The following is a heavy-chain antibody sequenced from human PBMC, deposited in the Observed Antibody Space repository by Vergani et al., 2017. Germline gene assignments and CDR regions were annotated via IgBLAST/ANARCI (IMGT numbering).Heavy chain of an antibody. CDR1: GGPITSSSYY. J-gene: IGHJ4*02. CDR2: IYHSGGA. D-gene: IGHD3-9*01. CDR3: ARTESFILRYFHWAL. Sequence: QLHLQESGPGLVKPSETLSLTCTVSGGPITSSSYYWGWIRQPPGKGLEWIGNIYHSGGAYYNPSLKGGVTISVDTSKNQFSLEVTSVTAADTAIYFCARTESFILRYFHWALWGQGTLVTVSS. V-gene: IGHV4-39*01.